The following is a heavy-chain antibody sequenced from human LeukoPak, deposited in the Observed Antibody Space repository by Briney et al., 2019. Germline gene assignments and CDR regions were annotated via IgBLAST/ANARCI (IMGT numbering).Heavy chain of an antibody. J-gene: IGHJ4*02. CDR2: ISSSGSTI. D-gene: IGHD3-9*01. V-gene: IGHV3-11*01. CDR3: ARDSYDILTGSESFDY. Sequence: PGGSLRLSCTASGFTFGDYAMSWVRQAPGKGLEWVSYISSSGSTIYYADSVKGRFTISRDNAKNSLYLQMNSLRAEDTAVYYCARDSYDILTGSESFDYWAREPWSPSPQ. CDR1: GFTFGDYA.